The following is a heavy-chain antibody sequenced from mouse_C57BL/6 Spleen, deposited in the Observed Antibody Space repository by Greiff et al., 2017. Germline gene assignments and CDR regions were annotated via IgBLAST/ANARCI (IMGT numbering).Heavy chain of an antibody. D-gene: IGHD1-1*01. V-gene: IGHV14-3*01. CDR3: ASLTTVVATGAMDY. CDR1: GFNIKNTY. CDR2: IDPANGNT. Sequence: EVQLQQSVAELVRPGASVKLSCTASGFNIKNTYMHWVKQRPEQGLEWIGRIDPANGNTKYAPKFQGKATITADTSYNTAYLQLRRLTSEDTAIYYCASLTTVVATGAMDYWGQGTSVTVSS. J-gene: IGHJ4*01.